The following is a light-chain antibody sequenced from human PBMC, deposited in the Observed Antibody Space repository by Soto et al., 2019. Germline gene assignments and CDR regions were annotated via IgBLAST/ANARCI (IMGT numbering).Light chain of an antibody. V-gene: IGLV2-14*01. CDR3: SSCRGSGIVEV. CDR1: SSDIGVYNY. Sequence: QSALTQPASVSGSPGQSITISCTGTSSDIGVYNYVSWYQQHPGKAPKLIIYDVTKRPSGVSNRFSGSKSGNTASLTISGLQAEDQGDYYCSSCRGSGIVEVFGGGTKLTVL. CDR2: DVT. J-gene: IGLJ2*01.